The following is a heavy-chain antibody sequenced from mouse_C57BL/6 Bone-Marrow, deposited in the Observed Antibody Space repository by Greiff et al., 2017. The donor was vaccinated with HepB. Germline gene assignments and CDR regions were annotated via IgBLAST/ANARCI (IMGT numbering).Heavy chain of an antibody. CDR3: ARVIYDGYFSYWYFDV. Sequence: EVMLVESEGGLVQPGSSMKLSCTASGFTFSDYYMAWVRQVPEKGLEWVANINYDGSSTYYLDSLKSRFIISRDNAKNILYLQMSSLKSEDTATYYCARVIYDGYFSYWYFDVWGTGPTVTVSS. J-gene: IGHJ1*03. CDR1: GFTFSDYY. CDR2: INYDGSST. D-gene: IGHD2-3*01. V-gene: IGHV5-16*01.